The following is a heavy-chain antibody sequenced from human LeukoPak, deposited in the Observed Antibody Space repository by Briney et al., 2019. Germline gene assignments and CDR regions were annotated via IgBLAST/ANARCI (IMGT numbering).Heavy chain of an antibody. V-gene: IGHV3-23*01. CDR1: GFAFSSYA. CDR2: ITTGGGST. J-gene: IGHJ3*02. CDR3: ARNILFAFDI. Sequence: SGGSLRLSCAASGFAFSSYAMRWVRQAPGDGLEGVSGITTGGGSTVYADSVKGRFTISRDNSKTTLYLQVHSLRAEDTAMYYCARNILFAFDIWGQGTMVTVSS. D-gene: IGHD2/OR15-2a*01.